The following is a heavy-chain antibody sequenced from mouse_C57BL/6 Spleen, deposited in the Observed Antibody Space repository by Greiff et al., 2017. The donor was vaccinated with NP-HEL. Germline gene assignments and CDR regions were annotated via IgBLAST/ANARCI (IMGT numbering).Heavy chain of an antibody. J-gene: IGHJ2*01. V-gene: IGHV1-52*01. CDR2: IDPSDSET. D-gene: IGHD1-1*01. CDR3: ARSLIITTVVATDY. CDR1: GYTFTSYW. Sequence: QVQLQQSGAELVRPGSSVKLSCKASGYTFTSYWMHWVKQRPIQGLEWIGNIDPSDSETHYNQKFKDKATLTVDKSSSTAYMQLSSLTSEDSAVYYCARSLIITTVVATDYWGQGTTLTVSS.